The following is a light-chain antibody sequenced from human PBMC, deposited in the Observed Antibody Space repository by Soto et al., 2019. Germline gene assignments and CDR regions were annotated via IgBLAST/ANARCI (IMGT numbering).Light chain of an antibody. CDR3: QQYYSYPLV. J-gene: IGKJ3*01. CDR2: AAS. V-gene: IGKV1-9*01. CDR1: QGISSY. Sequence: DIQMTQSPSTLSASVGDRVTITCRASQGISSYLAWYQQKPGKAPKLLIYAASTLQSGVPSRFSGSGSGTDFTLTISCLQSEDFATYYCQQYYSYPLVFGPGTKVDIK.